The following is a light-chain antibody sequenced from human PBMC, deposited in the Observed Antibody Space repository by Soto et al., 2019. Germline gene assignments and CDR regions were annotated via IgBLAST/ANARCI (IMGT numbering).Light chain of an antibody. V-gene: IGLV2-11*01. CDR3: QVWDSSSDHVV. CDR2: GVS. Sequence: QSALTQPRSVSGSPGQSVTISCTGTNSDVGGYNYVSWYQQYPGKAPKLMISGVSERPSGVPDRFSGSKSGNTASLTISGLQAEDEADYYCQVWDSSSDHVVFGGGTKLTVL. CDR1: NSDVGGYNY. J-gene: IGLJ2*01.